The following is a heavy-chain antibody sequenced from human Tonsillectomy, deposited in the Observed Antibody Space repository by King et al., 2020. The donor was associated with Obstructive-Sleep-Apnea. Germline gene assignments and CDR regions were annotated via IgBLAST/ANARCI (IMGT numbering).Heavy chain of an antibody. CDR1: GFTFSSYG. D-gene: IGHD6-19*01. CDR2: ISYDGSNK. J-gene: IGHJ6*02. Sequence: QLVQSGGGVVQPGRSLRLSCAASGFTFSSYGMHWVRQAPGKGLEWVAVISYDGSNKYYADSVKGRFTISRDNSKNTLYLQMNSLRAEDTAVYYCAKDCGWYDYYYYGMDVWGQGTTVTVSS. CDR3: AKDCGWYDYYYYGMDV. V-gene: IGHV3-30*18.